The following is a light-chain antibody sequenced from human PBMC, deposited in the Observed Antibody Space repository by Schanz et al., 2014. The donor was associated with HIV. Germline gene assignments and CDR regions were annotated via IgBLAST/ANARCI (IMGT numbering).Light chain of an antibody. J-gene: IGLJ2*01. V-gene: IGLV2-8*01. Sequence: QSALTQPASVSGSPGQSITISCTGTSSDVGGSDSVSWFQQNPGKAPRLLIYDVTNRPSGVPDRFSGSKSGNTASLTVSGLQAEDEADYYCSSHAGSDNFGIFGGGTKLTVL. CDR1: SSDVGGSDS. CDR3: SSHAGSDNFGI. CDR2: DVT.